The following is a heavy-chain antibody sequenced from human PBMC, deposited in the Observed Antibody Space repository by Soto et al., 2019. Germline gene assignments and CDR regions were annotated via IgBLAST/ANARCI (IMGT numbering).Heavy chain of an antibody. CDR3: AAVPLGYYDSSGYYPDAFDI. D-gene: IGHD3-22*01. CDR1: GFTFTSSA. J-gene: IGHJ3*02. CDR2: IVVGSGNT. V-gene: IGHV1-58*01. Sequence: SVKVSCKASGFTFTSSAVQWVRQARGQRLEWIGWIVVGSGNTNYAQKFQERVTITRDMSTSTAYMELSSLRSEDTAVYYCAAVPLGYYDSSGYYPDAFDIWGQGTMVTVSS.